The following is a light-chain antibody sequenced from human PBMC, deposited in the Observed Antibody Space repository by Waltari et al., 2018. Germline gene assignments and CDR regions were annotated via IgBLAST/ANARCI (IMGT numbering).Light chain of an antibody. CDR3: QQYYSTPLT. Sequence: DIVMTQSPDSLAVSLGERASINCKSSQSVLYSSNNKNYLAWYQHKPGQPPKLLIYWASSRGSGVPDRFSGSGSGTDFTLTISSLQAEDVAIYYCQQYYSTPLTFGGGTKVEIK. J-gene: IGKJ4*01. CDR1: QSVLYSSNNKNY. CDR2: WAS. V-gene: IGKV4-1*01.